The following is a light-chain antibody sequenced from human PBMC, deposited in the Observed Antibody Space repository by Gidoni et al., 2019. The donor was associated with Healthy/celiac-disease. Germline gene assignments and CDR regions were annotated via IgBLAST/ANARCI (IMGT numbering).Light chain of an antibody. CDR3: QQCRNWTPIT. V-gene: IGKV3-11*01. Sequence: EIVLTQSPDTLSLSPGERATLACRASQSVSIYLYWYKQKPGQAHRLLIHYASNMATGIPARLRGSGSGTEFTLTLSSIELEDFDVYYCQQCRNWTPITFGQGTRLEIK. J-gene: IGKJ5*01. CDR1: QSVSIY. CDR2: YAS.